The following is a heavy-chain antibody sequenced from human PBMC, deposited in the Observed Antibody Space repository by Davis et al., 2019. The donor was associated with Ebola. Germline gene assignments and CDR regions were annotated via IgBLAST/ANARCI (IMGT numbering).Heavy chain of an antibody. Sequence: MPSETLSLTCAVYGGSFSGYYWSWIRQPPGKGLEWIGEINHSGSTNYNPSLKSRVTISVDTSKNQFSLKLSSVTAADTAVYYCARDRVGTVTTSYGMDVWGQGTTVTVSS. J-gene: IGHJ6*02. D-gene: IGHD4-17*01. V-gene: IGHV4-34*01. CDR2: INHSGST. CDR3: ARDRVGTVTTSYGMDV. CDR1: GGSFSGYY.